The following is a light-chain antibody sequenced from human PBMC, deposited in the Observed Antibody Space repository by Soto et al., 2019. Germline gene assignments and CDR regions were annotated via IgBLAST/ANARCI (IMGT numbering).Light chain of an antibody. V-gene: IGLV2-14*01. CDR2: DVS. J-gene: IGLJ1*01. CDR3: SSYTSSSTPFV. CDR1: SSDVGAYNY. Sequence: QSVLTQPASGSGSPGQSITISCTGTSSDVGAYNYVSWYQQHPGKAPKLMIYDVSKRPSGVSNRFSGSKSGNTASLTISGLQAEDEADYYCSSYTSSSTPFVFGTGTKVTVL.